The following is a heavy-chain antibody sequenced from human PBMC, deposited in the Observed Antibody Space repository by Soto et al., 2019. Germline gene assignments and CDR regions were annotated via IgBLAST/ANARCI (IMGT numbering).Heavy chain of an antibody. CDR3: ARAVVVAATPDY. Sequence: SETLSLTCTVSGGSISSGGYYWSWIRQHPGKGLEWIGYIYYSGSTYYNPSLKSRVTISVDTSKNQFSLKLSSVTAADTAVYYCARAVVVAATPDYWGQGTLVTVSS. CDR1: GGSISSGGYY. D-gene: IGHD2-15*01. V-gene: IGHV4-31*03. CDR2: IYYSGST. J-gene: IGHJ4*02.